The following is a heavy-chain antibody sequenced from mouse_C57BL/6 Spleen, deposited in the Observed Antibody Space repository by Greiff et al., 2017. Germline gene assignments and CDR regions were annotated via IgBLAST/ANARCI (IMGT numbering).Heavy chain of an antibody. CDR1: GFTFSSYT. CDR3: ARGGYFDY. V-gene: IGHV5-9*01. Sequence: EVKLMESGGGLVKPGGSLKLSCAASGFTFSSYTMSWVRQTPEQRLEWVATVSGGGGNTYYPDSVKGRFTISRDNAKNTLYLQMSSRRSEDTALYYCARGGYFDYWGQGTTLTVSS. J-gene: IGHJ2*01. CDR2: VSGGGGNT.